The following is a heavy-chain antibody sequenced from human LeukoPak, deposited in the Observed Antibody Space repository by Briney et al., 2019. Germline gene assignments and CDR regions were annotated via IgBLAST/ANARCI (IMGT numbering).Heavy chain of an antibody. CDR1: GFTFSSYL. D-gene: IGHD5-24*01. CDR2: INSDGSST. Sequence: PGGSLRLSCAASGFTFSSYLMHWVRQAPGKGLVWVSRINSDGSSTFYADSVKGRFTISRDNAKNTLYLQMDSLRVEDTAVYYCLRGADGYGVFDYWGQGTLVTVSS. CDR3: LRGADGYGVFDY. J-gene: IGHJ4*02. V-gene: IGHV3-74*01.